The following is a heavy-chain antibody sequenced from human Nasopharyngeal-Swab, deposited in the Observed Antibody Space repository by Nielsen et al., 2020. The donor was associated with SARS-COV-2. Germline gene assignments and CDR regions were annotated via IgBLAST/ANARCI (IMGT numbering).Heavy chain of an antibody. CDR1: GFTFSSYS. CDR2: ISSSSSYI. D-gene: IGHD7-27*01. V-gene: IGHV3-21*01. Sequence: GGSLRLSCAASGFTFSSYSMNWVRQAPGKGLEWVSSISSSSSYIYYADSVKGRFTISRDNAKNSLYLQMNSLRAEDTAVYYCARDGPEPENWGVLCYWGQGTLVTVSS. J-gene: IGHJ4*02. CDR3: ARDGPEPENWGVLCY.